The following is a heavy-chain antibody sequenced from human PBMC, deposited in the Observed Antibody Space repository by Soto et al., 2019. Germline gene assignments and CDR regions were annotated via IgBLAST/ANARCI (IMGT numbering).Heavy chain of an antibody. CDR1: GGTFSSYA. V-gene: IGHV1-69*13. D-gene: IGHD2-2*01. CDR2: IIPIFGTA. J-gene: IGHJ3*02. Sequence: SVKVSCKASGGTFSSYAISWVRQAPGQGLEWMGGIIPIFGTANYAQKFQGRVTITADESTSTAFMELSSLRSEDTAVYYCASLGYCSSTSCYFRGAFDIWGQGTMVTVSS. CDR3: ASLGYCSSTSCYFRGAFDI.